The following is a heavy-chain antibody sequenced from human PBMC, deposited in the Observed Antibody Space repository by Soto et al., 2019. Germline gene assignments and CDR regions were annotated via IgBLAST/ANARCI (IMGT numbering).Heavy chain of an antibody. CDR2: INHSGGST. D-gene: IGHD2-15*01. Sequence: ASVKVSCKASGYTFTSYYMHWVRQAPGQGLEWMGIINHSGGSTSDAQKFQGRVTMTRDTSTGTVYMELSSLRSEDTAVYYCARDPADIVVVVAAYYFDYWGQGTLVTVSS. CDR3: ARDPADIVVVVAAYYFDY. V-gene: IGHV1-46*03. CDR1: GYTFTSYY. J-gene: IGHJ4*02.